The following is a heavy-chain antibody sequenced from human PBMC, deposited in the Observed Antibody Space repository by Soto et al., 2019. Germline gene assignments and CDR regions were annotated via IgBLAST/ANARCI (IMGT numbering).Heavy chain of an antibody. Sequence: ASVKVSCKASGGTFSSYTISWVRQAPGQGLEWMGRIIPILGIANYAQKFQGRVTITADKSTSTAYMELSSLRSEDTAVYYCARRYCSGGSCSKNYYYYGMDVWGQGTTVTVSS. D-gene: IGHD2-15*01. CDR3: ARRYCSGGSCSKNYYYYGMDV. CDR1: GGTFSSYT. V-gene: IGHV1-69*02. CDR2: IIPILGIA. J-gene: IGHJ6*02.